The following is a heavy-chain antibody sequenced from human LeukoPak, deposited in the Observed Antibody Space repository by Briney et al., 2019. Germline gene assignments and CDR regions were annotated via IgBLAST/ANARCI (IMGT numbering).Heavy chain of an antibody. Sequence: GGSLRLSCAASGFTFSSYGMHWVRQAPGKGLEWVAFIRYDGSNKYYADSVKGRFTISRDNSKNTLYLQMNSLRAEDTAVYYCARDVRRGYRTSYYFDYWGQGTLVTVSS. CDR3: ARDVRRGYRTSYYFDY. CDR1: GFTFSSYG. J-gene: IGHJ4*02. V-gene: IGHV3-30*02. CDR2: IRYDGSNK. D-gene: IGHD5-18*01.